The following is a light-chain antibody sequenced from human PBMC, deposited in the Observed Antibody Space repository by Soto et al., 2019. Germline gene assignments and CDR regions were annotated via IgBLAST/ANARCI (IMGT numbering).Light chain of an antibody. V-gene: IGLV1-40*01. CDR3: QSYVNSLSGSGV. Sequence: QSVLTQPPSVSGAPGQRVTISCTGSTSNIGAGSEVHWYQQLPGTAPKLLVSGHNIRPSGVPDRFSGFKSGASASLVITGLQAEDEADYYFQSYVNSLSGSGVFGGGTQLTVL. CDR1: TSNIGAGSE. J-gene: IGLJ3*02. CDR2: GHN.